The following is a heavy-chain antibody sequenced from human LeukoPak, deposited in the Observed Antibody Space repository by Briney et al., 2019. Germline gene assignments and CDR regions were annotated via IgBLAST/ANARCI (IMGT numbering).Heavy chain of an antibody. V-gene: IGHV3-21*01. J-gene: IGHJ3*02. CDR1: GFTFSSYS. CDR3: ARLTYDSSRGLDAFDI. CDR2: ISSSSNYI. D-gene: IGHD3-22*01. Sequence: GGSLRLSCAASGFTFSSYSMNWVRQAPGKGLEWVSSISSSSNYIYYADSVKGRFTISRDNAKNSLYLQMNSLRAEDTAVYYCARLTYDSSRGLDAFDIWGQGTMVTVSS.